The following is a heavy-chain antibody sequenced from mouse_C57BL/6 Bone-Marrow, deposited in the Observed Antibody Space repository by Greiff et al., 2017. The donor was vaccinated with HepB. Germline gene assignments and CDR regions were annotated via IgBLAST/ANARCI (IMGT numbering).Heavy chain of an antibody. D-gene: IGHD2-4*01. CDR3: ARAYDYDDGGFAY. Sequence: EVKLMESGGGLVQPGGSLKLSCAASGFTFSDYGMAWVRQAPRKGPEWVAFISNLAYSIYYADTVTGRFTISRENAKNTLYLEMSSLRSEDTAMYYCARAYDYDDGGFAYWGQGTLVTVSA. CDR1: GFTFSDYG. J-gene: IGHJ3*01. V-gene: IGHV5-15*01. CDR2: ISNLAYSI.